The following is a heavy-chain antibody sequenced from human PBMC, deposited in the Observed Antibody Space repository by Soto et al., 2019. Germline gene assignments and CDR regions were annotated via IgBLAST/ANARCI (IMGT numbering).Heavy chain of an antibody. Sequence: SETLSLTCTVSDGSISSYDWSWIRQPPGKGLEWIGYIYYSGSTNYNPSLKSRVTISVDTSKNQLSLKLSSVTAADTAVYYCVRGEGGWETYWGQGTLVTVSS. D-gene: IGHD6-19*01. V-gene: IGHV4-59*08. J-gene: IGHJ4*02. CDR3: VRGEGGWETY. CDR1: DGSISSYD. CDR2: IYYSGST.